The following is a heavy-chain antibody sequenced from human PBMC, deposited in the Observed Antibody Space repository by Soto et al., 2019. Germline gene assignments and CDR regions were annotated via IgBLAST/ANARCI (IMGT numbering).Heavy chain of an antibody. CDR2: IWYDGSNK. V-gene: IGHV3-33*01. J-gene: IGHJ3*02. D-gene: IGHD2-15*01. Sequence: AGGSLRLSCAASGFTFSSYGMHWVRQAPGKGLEWVAVIWYDGSNKYYADSVKGRFTISRDNSKNTLYLQMNSLRAEDTVVYYCARGSLTVVTGPRYAFDIWGQGTMVTVSS. CDR3: ARGSLTVVTGPRYAFDI. CDR1: GFTFSSYG.